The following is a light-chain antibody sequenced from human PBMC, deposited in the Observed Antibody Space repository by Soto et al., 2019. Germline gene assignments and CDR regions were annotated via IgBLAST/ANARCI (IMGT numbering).Light chain of an antibody. CDR3: CSYAGSYTWV. Sequence: QSALTQPRSVSGSPGQSVTISCTGTSGDVGGHNYVSWYQQHPAKAPKLMIYDVTERPSRVPDRFSGSKSGNTASLTISGLQAEDEADYYCCSYAGSYTWVFGGGTKVTVL. J-gene: IGLJ3*02. CDR2: DVT. CDR1: SGDVGGHNY. V-gene: IGLV2-11*01.